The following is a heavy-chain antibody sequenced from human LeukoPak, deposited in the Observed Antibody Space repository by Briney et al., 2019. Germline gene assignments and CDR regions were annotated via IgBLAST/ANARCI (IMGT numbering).Heavy chain of an antibody. CDR1: GFTFSSYE. CDR2: ISSSGSYI. D-gene: IGHD1-14*01. CDR3: ARVGPWVNPDYYYYYMDV. Sequence: PGGSLRLSCAASGFTFSSYEMNWVRQAPGKGLEGVSSISSSGSYIYHADSVKGRFTISRDNAKNSLYLQMNSLRAEDTAVYYCARVGPWVNPDYYYYYMDVWGKGTTVTVSS. V-gene: IGHV3-21*01. J-gene: IGHJ6*03.